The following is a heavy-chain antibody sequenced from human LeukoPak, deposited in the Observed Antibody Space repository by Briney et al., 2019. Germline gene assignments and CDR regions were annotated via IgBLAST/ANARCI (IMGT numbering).Heavy chain of an antibody. CDR2: VSPYNHNT. CDR1: VYTLTDYD. J-gene: IGHJ4*02. V-gene: IGHV1-18*01. D-gene: IGHD3-10*01. Sequence: GASVKVSCKTSVYTLTDYDITWVRRAPGQGLEWMGRVSPYNHNTYYAQTLQGRVTMTADTSTSTAYMELRSLRSDDTAVYYCAKNERVRRVVKDLFESWGQGTLVTVSS. CDR3: AKNERVRRVVKDLFES.